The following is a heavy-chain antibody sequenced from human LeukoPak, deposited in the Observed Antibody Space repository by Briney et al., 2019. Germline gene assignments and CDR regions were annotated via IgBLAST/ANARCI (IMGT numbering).Heavy chain of an antibody. CDR2: INHSGST. D-gene: IGHD4-17*01. V-gene: IGHV4-34*01. J-gene: IGHJ6*03. CDR1: GFTFSSYE. CDR3: ARSHYGDYYYYYMDV. Sequence: GSLRLSCAASGFTFSSYEMNWVRQAPGKGLEWVGEINHSGSTNYNPSLKSRVTISVDTSKNQFSLKLSSVTAADTAVYYCARSHYGDYYYYYMDVWGKGTTVTVSS.